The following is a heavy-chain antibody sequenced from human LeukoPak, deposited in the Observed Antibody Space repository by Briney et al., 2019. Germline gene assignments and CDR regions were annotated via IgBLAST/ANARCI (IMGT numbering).Heavy chain of an antibody. J-gene: IGHJ4*02. CDR1: GFSLSSYR. CDR2: IKQDGSEK. CDR3: ARRGSSVDY. Sequence: GGSLRLSRADSGFSLSSYRMSCVREDPGRGREWGANIKQDGSEKYFVDSVKGRFTISRDNAKNSLYLQMNSLRVEDTAVYYCARRGSSVDYWGQGTLVTVSS. D-gene: IGHD6-6*01. V-gene: IGHV3-7*01.